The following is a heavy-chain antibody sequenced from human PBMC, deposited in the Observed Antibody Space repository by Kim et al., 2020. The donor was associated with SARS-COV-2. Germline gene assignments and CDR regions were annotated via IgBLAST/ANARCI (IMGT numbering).Heavy chain of an antibody. D-gene: IGHD2-21*01. CDR2: ISYDGSNK. J-gene: IGHJ6*02. CDR1: GFTFSSYA. V-gene: IGHV3-30-3*01. Sequence: GGSLRLSCAASGFTFSSYAMHWVRQAPGKGLEWVAVISYDGSNKYYADSVKGRFTISRDNSKNTLYLQMNSLRAEDTAVYYCARDHIPGDVNAILNYYYGMDVWGQGTTVTVSS. CDR3: ARDHIPGDVNAILNYYYGMDV.